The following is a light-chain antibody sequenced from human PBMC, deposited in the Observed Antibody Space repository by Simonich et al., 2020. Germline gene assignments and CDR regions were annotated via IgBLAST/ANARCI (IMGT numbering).Light chain of an antibody. J-gene: IGLJ2*01. Sequence: QSALTQPASVSGSPGQSITISCTGPSSDVGGYNSVSWYQQHPGKAPKLMIYDVSKRPSGVSNRFSGSKSGNTASLTISGLQAEDEADYYCSSYTSSSTVVFGGGTKLTVL. CDR2: DVS. CDR1: SSDVGGYNS. V-gene: IGLV2-14*03. CDR3: SSYTSSSTVV.